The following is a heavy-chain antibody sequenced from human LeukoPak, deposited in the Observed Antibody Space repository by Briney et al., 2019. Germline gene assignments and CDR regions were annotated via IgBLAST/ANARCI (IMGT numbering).Heavy chain of an antibody. CDR3: ARDDPHYDIVTGYYPIDY. Sequence: GGSLRLSCAASGFSFNKNGMHWVRQALGKGLEWVAFLRYDGSNQEYADSVKGRFTISRDNSKNTLYLQMNSLRVEDTALYYCARDDPHYDIVTGYYPIDYWGQGTLVTVSS. D-gene: IGHD3-9*01. CDR1: GFSFNKNG. CDR2: LRYDGSNQ. V-gene: IGHV3-30*02. J-gene: IGHJ4*02.